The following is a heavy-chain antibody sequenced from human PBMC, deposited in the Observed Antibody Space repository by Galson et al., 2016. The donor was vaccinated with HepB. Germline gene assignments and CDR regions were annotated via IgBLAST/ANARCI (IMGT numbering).Heavy chain of an antibody. CDR2: ISSSSSTI. V-gene: IGHV3-48*01. CDR3: ARSPLVGESPS. CDR1: GFTFSSYS. J-gene: IGHJ5*02. D-gene: IGHD3-10*01. Sequence: SLRLSCAASGFTFSSYSMNWVRQAPGKGLEWVSYISSSSSTIYYADSVKGRFTISRDNAKNSLFLQMNSLRAEDTAVYYCARSPLVGESPSWGQGTLVTVSS.